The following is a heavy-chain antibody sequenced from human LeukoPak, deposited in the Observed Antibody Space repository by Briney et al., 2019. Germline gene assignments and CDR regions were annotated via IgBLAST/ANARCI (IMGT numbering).Heavy chain of an antibody. CDR3: ARISVLYAAS. J-gene: IGHJ5*02. Sequence: PGGSLRLSCAASGFTFSSYSMNWVRQAPGKGLEWVSSISSSSSYIYYADSVKGRFTISRDNAKNSLYLQMNSLRAEDTAIYYCARISVLYAASWGQGTLVTVSS. CDR1: GFTFSSYS. D-gene: IGHD2-8*01. V-gene: IGHV3-21*01. CDR2: ISSSSSYI.